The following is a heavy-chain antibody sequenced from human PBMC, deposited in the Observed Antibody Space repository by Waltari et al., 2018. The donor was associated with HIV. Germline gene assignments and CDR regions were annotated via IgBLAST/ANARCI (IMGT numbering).Heavy chain of an antibody. D-gene: IGHD2-15*01. CDR3: ARGGCSGRTCYSKSFDL. V-gene: IGHV1-69*01. Sequence: QVQLVQSGAEMKMPESSVKVSCKASGGGFGSYPSSWVRQAPGQGLEWMGGIIPKFGATHFAQKFQGRVTISADESTSTVYLELTSLRSDDTAVYYCARGGCSGRTCYSKSFDLWGQGTKVTVSS. CDR1: GGGFGSYP. J-gene: IGHJ3*01. CDR2: IIPKFGAT.